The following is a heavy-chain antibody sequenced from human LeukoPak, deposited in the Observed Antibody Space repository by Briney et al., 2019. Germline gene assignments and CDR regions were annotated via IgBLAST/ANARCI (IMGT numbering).Heavy chain of an antibody. CDR1: GFTFSSYA. CDR3: AKVVGRYYDSSGYYTSGWYFDL. D-gene: IGHD3-22*01. CDR2: ISGSGGST. V-gene: IGHV3-23*01. Sequence: QSGGSLRLSCAASGFTFSSYAMSWVRQAPGKGLEWVSAISGSGGSTYYADSVKGRFTISRDNSKNTLYLQMNSLRAEDTAVYYCAKVVGRYYDSSGYYTSGWYFDLWGRGTLVTVSS. J-gene: IGHJ2*01.